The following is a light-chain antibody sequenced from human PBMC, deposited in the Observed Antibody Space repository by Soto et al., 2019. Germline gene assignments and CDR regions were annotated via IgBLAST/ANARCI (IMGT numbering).Light chain of an antibody. CDR2: GAS. V-gene: IGKV3-15*01. CDR1: RIMNIN. J-gene: IGKJ2*01. CDR3: QQYDNWPPYT. Sequence: EIIMTQSPATQSASPGERVTLSCRASRIMNINLAWYQQKPGQAPRLLIYGASTRAAGIAARFSGSGARTEFTLIISSLQSEDSVVYYCQQYDNWPPYTFGQGTKLEIK.